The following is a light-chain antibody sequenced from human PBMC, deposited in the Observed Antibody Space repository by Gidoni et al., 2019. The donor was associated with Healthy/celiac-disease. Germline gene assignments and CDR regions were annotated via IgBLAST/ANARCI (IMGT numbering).Light chain of an antibody. Sequence: DIQMTQSPSSLSASVGDRVTITCRASQSISSYLNWYQQKPGKAPKLLIYAAASLQSGVPSRFSGSGSGTDFTLTISSLQPEYVATYYCQQSYSTPRGFTFGPGTKVDIK. CDR1: QSISSY. CDR3: QQSYSTPRGFT. J-gene: IGKJ3*01. V-gene: IGKV1-39*01. CDR2: AAA.